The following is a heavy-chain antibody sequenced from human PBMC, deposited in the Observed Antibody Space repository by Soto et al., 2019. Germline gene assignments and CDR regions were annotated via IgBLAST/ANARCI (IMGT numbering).Heavy chain of an antibody. V-gene: IGHV1-58*01. Sequence: QMQLVQSGPEVKKPGTSVKVSCKASGFTFTSSAVQWVRQARGQRLEWIGWIVVGSGNTNYAQKFQGRVTMTTDTSTSTAYMELRSLRSDDTAVYYCARDNGWFDPWGQGTLVTVSS. CDR2: IVVGSGNT. CDR1: GFTFTSSA. D-gene: IGHD2-8*01. CDR3: ARDNGWFDP. J-gene: IGHJ5*02.